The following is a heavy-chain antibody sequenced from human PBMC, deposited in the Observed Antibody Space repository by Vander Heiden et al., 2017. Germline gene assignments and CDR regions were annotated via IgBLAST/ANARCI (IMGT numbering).Heavy chain of an antibody. D-gene: IGHD2-15*01. CDR1: GYSFPGYW. V-gene: IGHV5-51*01. CDR3: ARFGGPSFRNHYFDY. J-gene: IGHJ4*02. Sequence: EVQLVQSGAEVKKPGESLKISCKGSGYSFPGYWIAWVRQRPGKGLEWMGIIFPSDSNTRYSPSFQGQVTISADKSISTAYLQWTSLKASDTAMYYCARFGGPSFRNHYFDYWGQGTLVTVSS. CDR2: IFPSDSNT.